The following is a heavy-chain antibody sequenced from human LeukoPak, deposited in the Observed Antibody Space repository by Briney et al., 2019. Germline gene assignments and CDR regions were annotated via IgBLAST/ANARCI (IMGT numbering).Heavy chain of an antibody. J-gene: IGHJ5*02. CDR1: GYTFTSYD. V-gene: IGHV1-8*01. CDR2: MNSNSGNT. Sequence: ASVKVSCKASGYTFTSYDINWVRQATGQGLEWMGWMNSNSGNTDYAQKFQGRVTMTRNTSISTAYMELSSLRSEDTAVYYCARVRITMVRASTNWFDPWGQGALATVSS. D-gene: IGHD3-10*01. CDR3: ARVRITMVRASTNWFDP.